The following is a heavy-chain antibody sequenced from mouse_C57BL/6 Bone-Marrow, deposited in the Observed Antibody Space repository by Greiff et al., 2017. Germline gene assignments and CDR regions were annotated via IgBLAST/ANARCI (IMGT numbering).Heavy chain of an antibody. V-gene: IGHV1-76*01. CDR2: IYPGSGNT. Sequence: VQLQQSGAELVRPGASVKLSCKASGYTFTDYYINWVKQRPGQGLEWIARIYPGSGNTNYNEKFKGKATLTAEKSSITAYMQLSSLTSEDSAVYFCARGACMDYWGQGTSVTVSS. J-gene: IGHJ4*01. CDR1: GYTFTDYY. CDR3: ARGACMDY.